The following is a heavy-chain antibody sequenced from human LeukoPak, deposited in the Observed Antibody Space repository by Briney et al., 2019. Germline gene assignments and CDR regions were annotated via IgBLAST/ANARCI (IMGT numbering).Heavy chain of an antibody. D-gene: IGHD6-13*01. CDR1: GFTFSSYS. V-gene: IGHV3-21*01. CDR2: ISSSSGYI. CDR3: ARLSIAAV. J-gene: IGHJ4*02. Sequence: PGGSLRLSCAASGFTFSSYSMNWVRQAPGKGLEWVSSISSSSGYIYYADSVKGRFTISRDNAKNSLYLQMNSLRAEDTAVYYCARLSIAAVWGQGTLVTVSS.